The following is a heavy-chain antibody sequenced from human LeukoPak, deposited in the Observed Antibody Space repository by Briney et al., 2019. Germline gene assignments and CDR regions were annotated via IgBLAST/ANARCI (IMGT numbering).Heavy chain of an antibody. Sequence: ASVKVSCKASGYTFTSYAMNWVRQAPGQGLEWMGWINTNTGNPTYAQGFTGRFVLSLDTSVSTAYLQISSLKAEDTAVYYCARGNEDYDSSGYKPRFDYWGQGTLVTVSS. J-gene: IGHJ4*02. CDR2: INTNTGNP. CDR3: ARGNEDYDSSGYKPRFDY. V-gene: IGHV7-4-1*02. CDR1: GYTFTSYA. D-gene: IGHD3-22*01.